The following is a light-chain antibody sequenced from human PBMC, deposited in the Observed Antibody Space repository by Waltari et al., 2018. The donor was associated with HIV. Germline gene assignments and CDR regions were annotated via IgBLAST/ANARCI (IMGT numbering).Light chain of an antibody. CDR2: GAS. CDR1: QNIGDY. V-gene: IGKV1-39*01. CDR3: QQSHNIPLT. Sequence: DIQMTQSPSSLSASVGDRVTITCRASQNIGDYLNWYHQKPGKAPQLLISGASSLQSGVPSRFRGSGSGTEFTLTISSLQPEDFATYFCQQSHNIPLTFGQGTKVEV. J-gene: IGKJ1*01.